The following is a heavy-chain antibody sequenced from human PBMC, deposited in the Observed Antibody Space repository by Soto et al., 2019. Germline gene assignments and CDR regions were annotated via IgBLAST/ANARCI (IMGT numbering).Heavy chain of an antibody. Sequence: GGSLRLSCAASGFTFSGSAMHWVRQASGKGLEWVGRIRSKANSYATAYAASVKGRFTISRDDSKNTAYLQMNSLKTEDTAVYYCTRPGRIQGFSSSQGGDYGMDVWGQGTTVTVSS. CDR2: IRSKANSYAT. D-gene: IGHD6-13*01. CDR1: GFTFSGSA. J-gene: IGHJ6*02. V-gene: IGHV3-73*01. CDR3: TRPGRIQGFSSSQGGDYGMDV.